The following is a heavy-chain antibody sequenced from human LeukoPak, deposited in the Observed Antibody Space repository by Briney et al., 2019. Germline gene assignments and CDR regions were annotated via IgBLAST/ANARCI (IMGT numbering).Heavy chain of an antibody. Sequence: GGSLRLSCAASGFTVSTYWMNWVRQAPGKGLVWVSRINIDGTSATYADPVKGRFTISRDNAKNTLYLQMNSLRAEDTAVYYCARIARVSPRKAQTDCSFDYWGQGTLATVTS. CDR2: INIDGTSA. J-gene: IGHJ4*02. CDR3: ARIARVSPRKAQTDCSFDY. D-gene: IGHD2-21*01. V-gene: IGHV3-74*01. CDR1: GFTVSTYW.